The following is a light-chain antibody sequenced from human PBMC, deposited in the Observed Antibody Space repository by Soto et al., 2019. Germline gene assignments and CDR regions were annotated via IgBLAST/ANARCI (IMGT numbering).Light chain of an antibody. CDR1: SSDVGSYNL. CDR3: SSYAGSSIGV. J-gene: IGLJ3*02. V-gene: IGLV2-23*01. CDR2: EGS. Sequence: QSALTQPASVSGSPGQSITISCTGTSSDVGSYNLVSWYQQHPGKAPKLMIYEGSKRPSGVSNRFSGSKSGNTASLTISGLQAEDEADYYCSSYAGSSIGVFGGGTKLTVL.